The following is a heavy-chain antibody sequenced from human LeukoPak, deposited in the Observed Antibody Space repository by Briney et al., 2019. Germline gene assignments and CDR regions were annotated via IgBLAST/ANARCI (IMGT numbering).Heavy chain of an antibody. V-gene: IGHV4-34*01. J-gene: IGHJ4*02. CDR3: ARLYSSGWYLKRTDY. CDR1: GGSFSGYY. Sequence: SETLSLTCAVYGGSFSGYYWSWIRQPPGKGLEWIGEINHSGSTNYNPSLKSRVTISVDTSKDQFSLKLSSVTAADTAVYYCARLYSSGWYLKRTDYWGQGTLVTVSS. CDR2: INHSGST. D-gene: IGHD6-19*01.